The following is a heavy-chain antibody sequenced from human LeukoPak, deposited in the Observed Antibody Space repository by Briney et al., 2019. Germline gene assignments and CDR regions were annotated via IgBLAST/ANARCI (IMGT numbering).Heavy chain of an antibody. CDR1: GYTFTSYW. CDR3: ARQFSDSTGRDFDGSSWRNYYYYYYMDV. CDR2: IYPGDSDT. J-gene: IGHJ6*03. Sequence: GESLKISCEGSGYTFTSYWIGWVRQMPGKGLEWMGIIYPGDSDTRYSPSFQGQVTISADKSISTAYLQWSSLKASDTAMYYCARQFSDSTGRDFDGSSWRNYYYYYYMDVWGKGTTVTISS. D-gene: IGHD6-13*01. V-gene: IGHV5-51*01.